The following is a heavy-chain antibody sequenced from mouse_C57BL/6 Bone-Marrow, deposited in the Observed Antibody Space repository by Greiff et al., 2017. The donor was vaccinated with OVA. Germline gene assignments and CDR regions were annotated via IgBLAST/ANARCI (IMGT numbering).Heavy chain of an antibody. Sequence: VQLQESGPGLVAPSQSLSITCTVSGFSLTSYGVDWVRQSPGKGLEWLGVIWGVGSTNYNSALKSRLSISQDNSKSQVFLKMNSLQTDDTAMYYCARHYSINAMDYWGQGTSVTVSS. CDR3: ARHYSINAMDY. CDR1: GFSLTSYG. V-gene: IGHV2-6*01. D-gene: IGHD2-5*01. CDR2: IWGVGST. J-gene: IGHJ4*01.